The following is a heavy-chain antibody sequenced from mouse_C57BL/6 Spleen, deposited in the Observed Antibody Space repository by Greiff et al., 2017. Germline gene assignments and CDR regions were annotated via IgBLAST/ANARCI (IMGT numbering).Heavy chain of an antibody. Sequence: VQLQQSGAELVKPGASVKISCKASGYAFSSSWMNWVKQRPGKGLEWIGRIYPGDGDTNYNGKFKGKATLTADKSSSTAYMQLSSLTSEDSAVYFCARELYYGNSYFDYWGQGTTLTVSS. J-gene: IGHJ2*01. V-gene: IGHV1-82*01. CDR1: GYAFSSSW. CDR3: ARELYYGNSYFDY. CDR2: IYPGDGDT. D-gene: IGHD2-1*01.